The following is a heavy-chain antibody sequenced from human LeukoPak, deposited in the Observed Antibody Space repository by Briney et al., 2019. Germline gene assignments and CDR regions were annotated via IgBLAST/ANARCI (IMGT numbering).Heavy chain of an antibody. Sequence: GGSLRLSCAASGFTCSSYWMSWVRQAPGKGLEWVANIKQDGSEKYYVDSVKGRFTISRDNAKNSLYLQMNSLRAEDTAVYYCARTCIVGATSMPYYFDYWGQGTLVTVSS. CDR2: IKQDGSEK. D-gene: IGHD1-26*01. CDR1: GFTCSSYW. CDR3: ARTCIVGATSMPYYFDY. J-gene: IGHJ4*02. V-gene: IGHV3-7*01.